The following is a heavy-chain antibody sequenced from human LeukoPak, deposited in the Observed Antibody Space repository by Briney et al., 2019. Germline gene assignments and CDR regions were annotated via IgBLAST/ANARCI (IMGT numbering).Heavy chain of an antibody. Sequence: SETLSLTCTVSGGSVSSGSYYWSWIRQPPGKGLEWIGYIYYSGSTNYNPSLKSRVTISVDTSKNQFSLKLSSVTAADTAVYYCARAAAEYSYGRAYYFDYWGQGTLVTVSS. V-gene: IGHV4-61*01. CDR2: IYYSGST. J-gene: IGHJ4*02. CDR1: GGSVSSGSYY. D-gene: IGHD5-18*01. CDR3: ARAAAEYSYGRAYYFDY.